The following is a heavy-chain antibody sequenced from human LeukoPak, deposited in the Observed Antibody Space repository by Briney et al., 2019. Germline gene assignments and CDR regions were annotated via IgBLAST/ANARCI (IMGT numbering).Heavy chain of an antibody. Sequence: PGGSLRLSCAASGFTFSTYAMSWVRQAPGKRLECVSAVSSSGTSTYYADSVKGRFTISRDNSKNTLYLQMNSLRAEDTAVYYCAKAGDQNYYYYMDVWGKGTTVTVSS. CDR1: GFTFSTYA. V-gene: IGHV3-23*01. D-gene: IGHD4-17*01. CDR3: AKAGDQNYYYYMDV. CDR2: VSSSGTST. J-gene: IGHJ6*03.